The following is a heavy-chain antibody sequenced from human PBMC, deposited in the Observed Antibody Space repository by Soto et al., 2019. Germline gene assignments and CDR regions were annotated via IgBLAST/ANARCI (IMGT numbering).Heavy chain of an antibody. Sequence: GESLKISCKGSGYGFTGYWIGWVRQMPGKGLEWMGIIFPGGSQTRYSPSFQGQVTRSVVKSISTAYLQWSSLKASDTAMYYCARFSGDQLERPWFDPWGQGTLVTVSS. V-gene: IGHV5-51*01. CDR2: IFPGGSQT. D-gene: IGHD1-1*01. CDR3: ARFSGDQLERPWFDP. CDR1: GYGFTGYW. J-gene: IGHJ5*02.